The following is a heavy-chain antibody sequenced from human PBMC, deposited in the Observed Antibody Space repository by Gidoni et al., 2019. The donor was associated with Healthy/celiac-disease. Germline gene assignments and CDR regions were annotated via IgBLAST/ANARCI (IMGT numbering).Heavy chain of an antibody. Sequence: QVQLVQSGAEVKKPGSSVKVSCKASGGTFSSYAISWVRQAPGQGLEWMGGLIPIFGTANYAQKFQGRVTITADKSTSTAYMELSSLRSEDTAVYYCAWGQLLWFGEESYYYGMDVWGQGTTVTVSS. CDR2: LIPIFGTA. V-gene: IGHV1-69*06. D-gene: IGHD3-10*01. CDR3: AWGQLLWFGEESYYYGMDV. J-gene: IGHJ6*02. CDR1: GGTFSSYA.